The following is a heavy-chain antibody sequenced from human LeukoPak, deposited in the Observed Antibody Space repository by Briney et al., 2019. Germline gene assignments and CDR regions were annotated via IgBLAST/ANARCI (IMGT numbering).Heavy chain of an antibody. Sequence: PSETLSLTCTVSGGSISSYYWSWIRQPAGKRLEWIGRIYTSGSTNYNPSLKSRVTISVDTTKNQFSLKLSSVTAADTAVYYCARGGYQLLVMDVWGKGTTVTVSS. CDR3: ARGGYQLLVMDV. CDR2: IYTSGST. J-gene: IGHJ6*03. V-gene: IGHV4-4*07. CDR1: GGSISSYY. D-gene: IGHD2-2*01.